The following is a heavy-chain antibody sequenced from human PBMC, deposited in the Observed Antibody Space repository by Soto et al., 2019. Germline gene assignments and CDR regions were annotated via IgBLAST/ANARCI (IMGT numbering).Heavy chain of an antibody. CDR1: GFTFSSYG. Sequence: QVQLVESGGGVVQPGRSLRLSCAASGFTFSSYGMHWVRQAPGKGLEWVAVRWYDGSNKYYADSVKGRFTISRDNSKNTLYLQMNSLRAEDTAVYYCARDGHGLQGYYYGMDVWGQGTTVTVSS. CDR2: RWYDGSNK. V-gene: IGHV3-33*01. J-gene: IGHJ6*02. CDR3: ARDGHGLQGYYYGMDV. D-gene: IGHD4-4*01.